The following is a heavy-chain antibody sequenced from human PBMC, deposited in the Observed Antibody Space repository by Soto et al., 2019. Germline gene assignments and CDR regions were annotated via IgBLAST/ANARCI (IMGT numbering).Heavy chain of an antibody. Sequence: GESLKISCKGSGYSFTSYWISWVRQMPGKGLEWMGRIDPSDSYTNYSPSFQGQVTISADKSISTAYLQWSSLKASDTAMYYCARLIMVVAATNYGMDVWGQGTTVTVSS. J-gene: IGHJ6*02. CDR2: IDPSDSYT. V-gene: IGHV5-10-1*04. CDR3: ARLIMVVAATNYGMDV. CDR1: GYSFTSYW. D-gene: IGHD2-15*01.